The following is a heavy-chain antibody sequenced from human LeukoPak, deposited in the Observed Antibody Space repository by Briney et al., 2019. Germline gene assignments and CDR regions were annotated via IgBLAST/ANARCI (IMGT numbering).Heavy chain of an antibody. CDR3: ARQDGSGLYYFDY. J-gene: IGHJ4*02. Sequence: GESLKISCKGSGHSFTSYWIAWVRQMPGKGLEWMGIIYPGDSDTRYSPSFQGQVTIAVDKSISTAYVQWSSLKASDTAMYYCARQDGSGLYYFDYWGQGTLVTVSS. D-gene: IGHD6-19*01. CDR1: GHSFTSYW. V-gene: IGHV5-51*01. CDR2: IYPGDSDT.